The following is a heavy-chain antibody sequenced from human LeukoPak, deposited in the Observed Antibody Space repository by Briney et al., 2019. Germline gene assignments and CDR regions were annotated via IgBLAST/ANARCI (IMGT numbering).Heavy chain of an antibody. D-gene: IGHD4-17*01. CDR2: RHYSGST. Sequence: SETLSLTCTVSGGSVSSGNYYWSWIRQPPGKGLEWIGYRHYSGSTNYNPSLKSRVTISVDTSKNQFSLKLSSVTAADTAVYYCARDGYGDYPDYWGQGTLVTVSS. V-gene: IGHV4-61*01. CDR1: GGSVSSGNYY. CDR3: ARDGYGDYPDY. J-gene: IGHJ4*02.